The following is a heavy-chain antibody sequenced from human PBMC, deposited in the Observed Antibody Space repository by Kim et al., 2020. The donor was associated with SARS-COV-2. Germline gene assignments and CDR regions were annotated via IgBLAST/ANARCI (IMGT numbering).Heavy chain of an antibody. CDR1: GFTFSSYA. Sequence: GGSLRLSCAASGFTFSSYAMHWVRQAPGKGLEWVAFISYDGSNKYYADSVKGRFTISRDNSKNTLYLQMNSLRAEDTAVYYCARGGRGCYRDYWGQGTL. J-gene: IGHJ4*02. D-gene: IGHD1-26*01. CDR2: ISYDGSNK. CDR3: ARGGRGCYRDY. V-gene: IGHV3-30*04.